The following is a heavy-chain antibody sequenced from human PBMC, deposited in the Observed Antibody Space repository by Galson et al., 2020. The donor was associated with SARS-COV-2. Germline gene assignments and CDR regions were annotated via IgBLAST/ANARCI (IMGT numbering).Heavy chain of an antibody. CDR3: ASRADKGAFGI. Sequence: ASVQVSCKASGDTCTAYYMHWVRQAPGQGREWMGSISPDSGGTHYAQKFQGWVTMTRDTSISTAYMELNRLRSDDTAVYYCASRADKGAFGIWGQGTMVTVSS. CDR1: GDTCTAYY. V-gene: IGHV1-2*04. CDR2: ISPDSGGT. J-gene: IGHJ3*02.